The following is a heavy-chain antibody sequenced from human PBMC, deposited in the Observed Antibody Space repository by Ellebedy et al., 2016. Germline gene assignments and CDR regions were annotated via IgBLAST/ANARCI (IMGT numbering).Heavy chain of an antibody. J-gene: IGHJ4*02. D-gene: IGHD3-10*01. CDR3: ATGSLRIGVALDY. V-gene: IGHV4-59*01. CDR1: GGSISSYY. Sequence: SETLSLTCTVSGGSISSYYWSWIRQPPGKGLEWIGYIYYSGSTNYNPSLKSRVTISVDTSKNQFSLKLSSVTAADTAVYYCATGSLRIGVALDYWGQGTLITVSS. CDR2: IYYSGST.